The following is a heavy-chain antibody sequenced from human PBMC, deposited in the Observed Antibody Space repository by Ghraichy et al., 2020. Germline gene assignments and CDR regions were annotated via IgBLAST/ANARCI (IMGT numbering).Heavy chain of an antibody. D-gene: IGHD3-10*01. V-gene: IGHV3-48*03. CDR2: IDGGGTTI. CDR3: ARGDGYGSLFYFDY. CDR1: GFSFSQYE. Sequence: LSLTCAASGFSFSQYEMVWVRQAPGKGLEWLAYIDGGGTTIFYADSVKGRFTIARDNTKKSVYLQMSSLRPEDAAIYYCARGDGYGSLFYFDYWGQGSLVSVSS. J-gene: IGHJ4*02.